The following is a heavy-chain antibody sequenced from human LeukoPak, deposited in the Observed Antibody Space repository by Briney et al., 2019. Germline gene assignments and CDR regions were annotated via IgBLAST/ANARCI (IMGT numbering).Heavy chain of an antibody. CDR2: IYGTGST. CDR3: ARYDSRGSASTRFDY. CDR1: GYSLGKNYY. V-gene: IGHV4-38-2*01. Sequence: SETLSLTCAVSGYSLGKNYYWGWIRQPPERGRGGVGRIYGTGSTSYNPSLMNRVTMSVDTSKNHFSLKLTSVTAADTAVYYCARYDSRGSASTRFDYWGQGILVTISS. J-gene: IGHJ4*02. D-gene: IGHD3-16*01.